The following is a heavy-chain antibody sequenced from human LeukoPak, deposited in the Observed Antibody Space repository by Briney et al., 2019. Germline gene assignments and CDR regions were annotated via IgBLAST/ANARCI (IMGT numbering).Heavy chain of an antibody. J-gene: IGHJ2*01. CDR3: ARDIGGRYYYGSGSPAAFDL. V-gene: IGHV4-4*07. CDR1: GGSISSYY. D-gene: IGHD3-10*01. CDR2: IYTSGST. Sequence: SSETLSLTCTVSGGSISSYYWSWIRQPAGKGLEWIGRIYTSGSTNYNPSLKSRDTMSVDTSKNQFSLKLSSVTAADTAVYYCARDIGGRYYYGSGSPAAFDLWGRGTLVTVSS.